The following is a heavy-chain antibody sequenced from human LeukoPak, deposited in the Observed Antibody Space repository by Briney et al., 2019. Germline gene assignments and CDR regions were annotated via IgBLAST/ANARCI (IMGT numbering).Heavy chain of an antibody. CDR1: GGSFSGYY. CDR2: INHSGST. CDR3: ARVGTTVTTSRWYNWFDP. Sequence: PSETLSLTCAVYGGSFSGYYWSWIRQPPGKGLEWIGEINHSGSTNYNPSLKSRVTISVDTSKNQFSLKLSSVTAADTAVYYCARVGTTVTTSRWYNWFDPRGQGTLVTVSS. J-gene: IGHJ5*02. D-gene: IGHD4-17*01. V-gene: IGHV4-34*01.